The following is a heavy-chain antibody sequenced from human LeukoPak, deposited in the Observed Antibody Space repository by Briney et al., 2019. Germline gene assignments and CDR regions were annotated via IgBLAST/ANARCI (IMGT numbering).Heavy chain of an antibody. CDR3: AKDQYTSSWYSPPFDP. D-gene: IGHD6-13*01. V-gene: IGHV3-33*06. CDR2: IWYDGSNK. Sequence: GGSLRLSCAASGFTFSSYGMPWVRQAPGKGLEWVAVIWYDGSNKYYADSVKGRFTISRDNSKNTLYLQMNSLRAEDTAVYYCAKDQYTSSWYSPPFDPWGQGTLVTVSS. CDR1: GFTFSSYG. J-gene: IGHJ5*02.